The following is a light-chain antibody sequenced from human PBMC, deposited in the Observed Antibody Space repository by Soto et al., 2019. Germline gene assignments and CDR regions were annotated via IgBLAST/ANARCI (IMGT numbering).Light chain of an antibody. Sequence: EIVLTQSPGTLSLSPGERATLSCMASQSVSSSYLAWYQQKPGQAPRLLIYAASIRATDIPDRFSGSGSGTDFTVNISRLEPEDVAVFYCQQYGSSSITFGQGTRLEIK. CDR1: QSVSSSY. J-gene: IGKJ5*01. CDR3: QQYGSSSIT. V-gene: IGKV3-20*01. CDR2: AAS.